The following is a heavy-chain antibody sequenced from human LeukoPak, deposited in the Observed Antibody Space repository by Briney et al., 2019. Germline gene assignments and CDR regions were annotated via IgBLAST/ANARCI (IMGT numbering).Heavy chain of an antibody. V-gene: IGHV1-69*04. D-gene: IGHD3-22*01. CDR3: ARQSSGYYYVDY. CDR1: GYTFTSYD. J-gene: IGHJ4*02. Sequence: SVKVSCKASGYTFTSYDISWVRQAPGQGLEWMGRIIPILGIANYAQKFQGRVTITADKSTSTAYMELSSLRSEDTAVYYCARQSSGYYYVDYWGQGTLVTVSS. CDR2: IIPILGIA.